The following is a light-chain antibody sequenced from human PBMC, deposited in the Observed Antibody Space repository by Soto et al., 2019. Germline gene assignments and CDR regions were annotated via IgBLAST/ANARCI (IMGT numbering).Light chain of an antibody. V-gene: IGKV1-5*01. Sequence: DIQMTHSPSTLSVSLGDRVTITCRASQSISLWLAWYQQKPGKSPKLLIYDASNLESGVPSRFSGAGSGAEFTLTINGLQSEDFATYFCLQHKSYPWTFGQGTKVDIK. CDR1: QSISLW. J-gene: IGKJ1*01. CDR2: DAS. CDR3: LQHKSYPWT.